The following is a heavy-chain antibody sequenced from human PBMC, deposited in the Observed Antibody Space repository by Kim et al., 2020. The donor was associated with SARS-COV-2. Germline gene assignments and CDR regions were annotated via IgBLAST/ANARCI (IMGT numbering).Heavy chain of an antibody. CDR1: GFTFSDYY. CDR3: ARGYCTNGVCLYGMDV. Sequence: GGSLRLSCAASGFTFSDYYMSWIRQAPGKGLEWVSYISSSSSYTNYADSVKGRFTISRDNAKNSLYLQMNSLRAEDTAVYYCARGYCTNGVCLYGMDVWGQGTTVTVSS. J-gene: IGHJ6*02. CDR2: ISSSSSYT. V-gene: IGHV3-11*05. D-gene: IGHD2-8*01.